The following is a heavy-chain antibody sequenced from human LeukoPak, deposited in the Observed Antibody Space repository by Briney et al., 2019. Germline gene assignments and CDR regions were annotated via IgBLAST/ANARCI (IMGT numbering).Heavy chain of an antibody. CDR3: TTVRVNDYVWGSYRYSYLDY. V-gene: IGHV3-15*01. D-gene: IGHD3-16*02. Sequence: GGSLRLSCAASGFSVTNAWMSWVRQAPGKGLEWVGRVKSKTDGATTDYAAPVKGRFSVSRDSSKNTLYLQMNSLRTEDTAVYFCTTVRVNDYVWGSYRYSYLDYWGQGTLVTVSS. CDR1: GFSVTNAW. J-gene: IGHJ4*02. CDR2: VKSKTDGATT.